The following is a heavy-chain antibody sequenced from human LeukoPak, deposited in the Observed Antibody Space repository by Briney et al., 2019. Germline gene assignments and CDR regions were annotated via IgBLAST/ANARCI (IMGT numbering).Heavy chain of an antibody. D-gene: IGHD5-24*01. Sequence: GGSLRLSCAASGFTVSSNYMNWVRQAPGKGLERVSVIYGGGNIYYADSVKGRFTISRDNSKNTLYLQMNSLRAEDTAVYYCARGAGYNYPYYFDYWGQGTLVTVSS. CDR1: GFTVSSNY. CDR3: ARGAGYNYPYYFDY. J-gene: IGHJ4*02. CDR2: IYGGGNI. V-gene: IGHV3-53*01.